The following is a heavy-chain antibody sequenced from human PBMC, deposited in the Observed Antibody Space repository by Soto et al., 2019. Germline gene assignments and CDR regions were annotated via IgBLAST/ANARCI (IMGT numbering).Heavy chain of an antibody. Sequence: SETLSLTCTVSGGSISSYYWSWIRQPPGRGLEWIGYIYYSGSTNYNPSLKSRVTISVDTSKNQFSLKLSSVTAADTAVYYCARAGHYYDSSGYYSPWGQGTLVTVSS. CDR1: GGSISSYY. D-gene: IGHD3-22*01. CDR2: IYYSGST. CDR3: ARAGHYYDSSGYYSP. J-gene: IGHJ5*02. V-gene: IGHV4-59*01.